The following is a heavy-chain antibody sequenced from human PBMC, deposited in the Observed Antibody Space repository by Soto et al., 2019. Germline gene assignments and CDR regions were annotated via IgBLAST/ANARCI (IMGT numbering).Heavy chain of an antibody. V-gene: IGHV3-72*01. D-gene: IGHD6-19*01. CDR1: GLIFSDYH. CDR2: IRRKANSYTT. J-gene: IGHJ6*02. Sequence: EVQLVESGGGLVQPGGSLRLSCAASGLIFSDYHMDWVRQAPGKGLEWVGRIRRKANSYTTEYAASVKGRFTISRDDSKNQLYLQMHSLKSEDTAVYYCAMLGGWSGGSSGMDVWGQGTTVTVSS. CDR3: AMLGGWSGGSSGMDV.